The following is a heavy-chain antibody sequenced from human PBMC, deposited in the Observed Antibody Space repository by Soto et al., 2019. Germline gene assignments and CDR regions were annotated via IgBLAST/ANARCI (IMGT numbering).Heavy chain of an antibody. V-gene: IGHV3-72*01. CDR3: ARATTVTDY. J-gene: IGHJ4*02. D-gene: IGHD4-17*01. CDR1: GFTFSDHY. Sequence: GGSLRLSCAASGFTFSDHYMDWVRQAPGKGLEWVGRTRNKANSHTTEYAASVEGRFTISRDDSKNSLYLQMNSLKVEDTAVYYCARATTVTDYWGQGALVTVPS. CDR2: TRNKANSHTT.